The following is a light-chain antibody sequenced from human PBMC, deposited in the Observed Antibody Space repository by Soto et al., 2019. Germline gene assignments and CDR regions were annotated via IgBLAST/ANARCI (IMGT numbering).Light chain of an antibody. Sequence: DIQMTQSPSSLSESVGDRVTITCRASQSISTYLNWYQQKPGKAPKLLIYDASTLQSGLPSKFSGSGSGTDFTLTISSLQPEDFATYYCQQSYTTPITFGQGTRLEIK. CDR2: DAS. CDR1: QSISTY. J-gene: IGKJ5*01. V-gene: IGKV1-39*01. CDR3: QQSYTTPIT.